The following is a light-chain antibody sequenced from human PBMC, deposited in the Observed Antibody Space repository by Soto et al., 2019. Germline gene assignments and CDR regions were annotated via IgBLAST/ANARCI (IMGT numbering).Light chain of an antibody. CDR2: SNN. CDR3: AAWDDSLNGRMV. V-gene: IGLV1-44*01. Sequence: QSVLTQPPSASGTPGQRVTISCSGSSSNIGSNTVNWYQQLPGTAPKLLIYSNNQRPSEVPDRFSGSKSGTSASLAISGLQYEDEADYYCAAWDDSLNGRMVFGGGTKLTVL. J-gene: IGLJ2*01. CDR1: SSNIGSNT.